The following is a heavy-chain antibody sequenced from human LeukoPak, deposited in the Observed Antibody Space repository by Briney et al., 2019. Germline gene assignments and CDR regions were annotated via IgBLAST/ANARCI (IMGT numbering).Heavy chain of an antibody. V-gene: IGHV1-2*04. CDR2: INPNSGGT. CDR1: GYTFTGYY. D-gene: IGHD5-12*01. CDR3: ARAGLSVEVVATIRLVNYGMDV. Sequence: ASVKVSCKASGYTFTGYYMHWVRQAPGQGLEWMGWINPNSGGTNYAQKFQGWVTMTRDTSISTAYMELSRLRSDDTAVYYCARAGLSVEVVATIRLVNYGMDVWGQGTTVTVSS. J-gene: IGHJ6*02.